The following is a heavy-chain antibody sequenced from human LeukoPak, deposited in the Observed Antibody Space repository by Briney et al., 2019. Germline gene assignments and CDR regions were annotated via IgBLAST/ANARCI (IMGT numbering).Heavy chain of an antibody. CDR1: GGTFSSYA. CDR2: IIPIFGTA. Sequence: SVKVSCKASGGTFSSYAISWVRQAPGQGLEWMGGIIPIFGTANYAQKFQGRVTITTDESTSTAYMELSSLRSEDTAVYYCAVVAASTLGDAFDIWGQGTMVTVSS. J-gene: IGHJ3*02. D-gene: IGHD2-15*01. CDR3: AVVAASTLGDAFDI. V-gene: IGHV1-69*05.